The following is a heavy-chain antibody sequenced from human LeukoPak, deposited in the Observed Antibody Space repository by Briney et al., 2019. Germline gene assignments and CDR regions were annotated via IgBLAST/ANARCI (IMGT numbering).Heavy chain of an antibody. Sequence: SETLSLTCTVSGGSISSGNYYWGWIRQPPGKGLEWIGSIYYSGSTYYNSSLGSRVTISVDTSKNQFSLKLTSVTAADTAVFHCARHGPIYYYALAVWGQGTAVTVSS. CDR1: GGSISSGNYY. CDR2: IYYSGST. D-gene: IGHD5-24*01. V-gene: IGHV4-39*01. J-gene: IGHJ6*02. CDR3: ARHGPIYYYALAV.